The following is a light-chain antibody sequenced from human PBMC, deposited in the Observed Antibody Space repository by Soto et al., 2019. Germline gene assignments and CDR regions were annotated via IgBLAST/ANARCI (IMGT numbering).Light chain of an antibody. V-gene: IGLV2-14*03. CDR1: SSDVGGYNF. J-gene: IGLJ2*01. CDR2: DVS. CDR3: GSYTSSSTVV. Sequence: QSALTQPASVSGSPGQSITISCTGTSSDVGGYNFVSWYQHHPGTAPKLMIYDVSHRPSGVSNRFSGSKSGNTASLTISGLQPDDEADYYCGSYTSSSTVVFGGGTKVTVL.